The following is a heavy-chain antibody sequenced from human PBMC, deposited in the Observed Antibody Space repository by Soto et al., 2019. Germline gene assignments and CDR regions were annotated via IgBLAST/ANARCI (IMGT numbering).Heavy chain of an antibody. V-gene: IGHV3-73*01. CDR1: GLTFSGSA. CDR2: IRSKANSYAT. D-gene: IGHD2-15*01. CDR3: TTCSGGSCYSGPFDY. J-gene: IGHJ4*02. Sequence: EEQLVESGGGLVQPGGSLKLSCAASGLTFSGSAMHWVRQASGKGLERVGRIRSKANSYATAYAASVEGRFTISRDDSKNTAYLQMNSVKTEDTAVYYCTTCSGGSCYSGPFDYWGQGTLVTVSS.